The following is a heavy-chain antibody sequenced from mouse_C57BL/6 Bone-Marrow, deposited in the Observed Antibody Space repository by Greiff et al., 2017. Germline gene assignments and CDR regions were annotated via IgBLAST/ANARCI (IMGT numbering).Heavy chain of an antibody. Sequence: VQLQESGAELVKPGASVKMSCKASGYTFTSYWITWVKQRPGQGLEWIGDIYPGSGSTNYNEKFKSKDTLTVDTSSSTAYMQLSSLTSEDSAVYYCARPYDSNYWYFDVWGTGTTVTVSS. CDR2: IYPGSGST. J-gene: IGHJ1*03. D-gene: IGHD2-5*01. V-gene: IGHV1-55*01. CDR3: ARPYDSNYWYFDV. CDR1: GYTFTSYW.